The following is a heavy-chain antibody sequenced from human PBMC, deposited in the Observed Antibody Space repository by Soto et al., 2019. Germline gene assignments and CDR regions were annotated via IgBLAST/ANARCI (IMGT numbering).Heavy chain of an antibody. D-gene: IGHD4-17*01. Sequence: HPGGSLRLSCAASGFTFSSYAMSWVRQAPGKGLEWVSAISGSGGSTYYADSVKGRFTISRDNSKNTLYLQMNSLRAEDTAVYYCGKSNHEDGDCFDYWGQGTLVTVSS. CDR1: GFTFSSYA. J-gene: IGHJ4*02. CDR2: ISGSGGST. V-gene: IGHV3-23*01. CDR3: GKSNHEDGDCFDY.